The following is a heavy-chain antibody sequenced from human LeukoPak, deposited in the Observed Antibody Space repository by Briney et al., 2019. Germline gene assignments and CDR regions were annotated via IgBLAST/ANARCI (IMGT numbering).Heavy chain of an antibody. Sequence: ASVKVSCKASGYTFTSYDINWVRQATGQGLEWMGWMNPNSGNTGYAQKFQGRVTITRNTSISTAYMELSSLRSEDTAVYYCARGQSDYVWGSYRDDAFDIWGQGTMVTVSS. D-gene: IGHD3-16*02. J-gene: IGHJ3*02. CDR2: MNPNSGNT. V-gene: IGHV1-8*03. CDR3: ARGQSDYVWGSYRDDAFDI. CDR1: GYTFTSYD.